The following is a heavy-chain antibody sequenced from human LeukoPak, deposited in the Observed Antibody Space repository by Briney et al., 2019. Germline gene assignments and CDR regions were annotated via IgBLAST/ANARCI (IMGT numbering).Heavy chain of an antibody. V-gene: IGHV4-39*01. CDR3: AGTSGSRSWFDP. Sequence: SETLSLTCTVSGGSISSSSYYWGWIRQPPGKGLEWIGSIYYSGSTYYNTTLKSRVTISVDTSKNQFSLKLSSVTAADTAVYYCAGTSGSRSWFDPWGQGTLVTVSS. CDR1: GGSISSSSYY. CDR2: IYYSGST. J-gene: IGHJ5*02. D-gene: IGHD1-26*01.